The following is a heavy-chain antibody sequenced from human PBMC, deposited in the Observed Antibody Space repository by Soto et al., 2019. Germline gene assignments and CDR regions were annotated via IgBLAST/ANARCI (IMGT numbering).Heavy chain of an antibody. V-gene: IGHV1-8*01. D-gene: IGHD2-2*01. CDR3: ARSRGRHWYQLLNDWFDP. Sequence: ASVKVSCKASGYTFTSYDINWVRQATGQGLEWMGWMNPNSGNTGYAQKFQGRVTMTRNTSISTAYMELSSLRSEDTAVYYCARSRGRHWYQLLNDWFDPWGQGTLVTVSS. CDR2: MNPNSGNT. CDR1: GYTFTSYD. J-gene: IGHJ5*02.